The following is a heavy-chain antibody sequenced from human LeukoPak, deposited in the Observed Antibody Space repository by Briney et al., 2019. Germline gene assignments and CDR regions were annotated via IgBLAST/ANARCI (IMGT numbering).Heavy chain of an antibody. Sequence: ASVKVSCKASGYTFTSYYMHWVRQAPGQGLEGMGIINPSAGSTVYAQRFQGRVTVTRDTSTSTVYMELSSLRSEDTAVYYCARGLNPRGLDYWGQGTLVTVSS. V-gene: IGHV1-46*01. J-gene: IGHJ4*02. CDR3: ARGLNPRGLDY. CDR1: GYTFTSYY. D-gene: IGHD4/OR15-4a*01. CDR2: INPSAGST.